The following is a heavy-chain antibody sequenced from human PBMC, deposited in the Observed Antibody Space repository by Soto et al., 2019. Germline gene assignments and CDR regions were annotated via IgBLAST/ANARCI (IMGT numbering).Heavy chain of an antibody. Sequence: GGSLRLSCAASGFTFSSVYMHWVRQVPGKGLVWVSRINFGGTDTNYADSVKGRFTISRDNAKNTLFLQMNSLTAEDTALYYWASNRAKIGRGDLDYGGLEPRFPVPS. D-gene: IGHD2-21*02. V-gene: IGHV3-74*01. CDR1: GFTFSSVY. CDR2: INFGGTDT. CDR3: ASNRAKIGRGDLDY. J-gene: IGHJ4*02.